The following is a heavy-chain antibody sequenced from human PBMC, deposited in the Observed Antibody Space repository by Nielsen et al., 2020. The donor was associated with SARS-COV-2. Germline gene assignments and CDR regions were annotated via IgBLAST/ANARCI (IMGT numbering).Heavy chain of an antibody. J-gene: IGHJ6*02. Sequence: GESLKISCVASEISFRSCGMHWVRQAPGKGLDWVAFTSYDGRDKFYADSVRGRFIVSRDNFRNTLSLHMDSLRTEDTAVYFCARQATIYMNEVSGMDVWGQGTTVTVSS. CDR2: TSYDGRDK. CDR1: EISFRSCG. V-gene: IGHV3-30*03. CDR3: ARQATIYMNEVSGMDV. D-gene: IGHD3-9*01.